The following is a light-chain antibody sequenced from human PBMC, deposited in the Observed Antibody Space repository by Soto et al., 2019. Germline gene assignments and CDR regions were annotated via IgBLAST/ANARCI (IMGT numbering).Light chain of an antibody. CDR2: CAS. J-gene: IGKJ5*01. CDR1: QSVSSN. V-gene: IGKV3-15*01. Sequence: EIVMTQSPATLSVSPGERATLSCRASQSVSSNLAWYQQKPGQAPRLLIYCASTRATGIPARFSGSGSGTEFTLTISSLQSEDFAVYYCQQYYNWPPITFGQGTRLEIK. CDR3: QQYYNWPPIT.